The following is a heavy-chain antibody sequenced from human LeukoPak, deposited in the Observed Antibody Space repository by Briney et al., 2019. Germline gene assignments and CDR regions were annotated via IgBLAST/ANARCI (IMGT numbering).Heavy chain of an antibody. J-gene: IGHJ5*02. V-gene: IGHV1-69*05. Sequence: ASVRVSCTASGGTFSSYGISRVRQAPGQGRELMGGIIPMFDTTNYEQKLQGRVTIITDESTNTVHMELRSLRSEDTAVYYCERDLRVPISGEPTSGWFDRWGQGTLVTVSS. CDR1: GGTFSSYG. CDR2: IIPMFDTT. D-gene: IGHD3-3*01. CDR3: ERDLRVPISGEPTSGWFDR.